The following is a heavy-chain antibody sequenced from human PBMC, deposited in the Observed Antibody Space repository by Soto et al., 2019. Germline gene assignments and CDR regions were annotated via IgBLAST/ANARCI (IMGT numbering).Heavy chain of an antibody. CDR2: ISWNSGSI. CDR1: GFTFDDYA. D-gene: IGHD1-26*01. V-gene: IGHV3-9*01. Sequence: GGSLRLSCAASGFTFDDYAMHWVRQAPGKGLEWVSGISWNSGSIGYADSVKGRFTISRDNAKNSLYLQMNSLRAEDTALYYCAKDGSGTGSGKGYFDYWGQGTLVTVSS. J-gene: IGHJ4*02. CDR3: AKDGSGTGSGKGYFDY.